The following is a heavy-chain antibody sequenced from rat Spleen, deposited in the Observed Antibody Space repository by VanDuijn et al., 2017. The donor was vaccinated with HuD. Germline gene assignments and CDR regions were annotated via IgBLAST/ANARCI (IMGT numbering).Heavy chain of an antibody. CDR1: GFTFNNYW. Sequence: EVQLVESGGGLVQPGRSLKLSCVASGFTFNNYWMTWIRQAPTKGLEWVATISYDGSSTYYRDSVKGRFTISRDNAKSTLYLQMDSLRSEDTATYYCARHYYYSGDHFDYWGQGVMVTVSS. D-gene: IGHD1-1*01. CDR3: ARHYYYSGDHFDY. CDR2: ISYDGSST. J-gene: IGHJ2*01. V-gene: IGHV5-29*01.